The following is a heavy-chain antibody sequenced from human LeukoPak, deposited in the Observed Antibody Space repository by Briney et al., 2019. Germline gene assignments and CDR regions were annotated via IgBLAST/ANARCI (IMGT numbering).Heavy chain of an antibody. CDR3: ARGRSSAFDT. CDR2: TYYRSKWYN. Sequence: SQTLSLTCGISGDSVSTNGVAWNWIRQSPSRGLEWLGRTYYRSKWYNDYAVSVKSRITINPDTSRNQFSLQLNSVTPVDTAVYYCARGRSSAFDTWGQGTVVTVSS. CDR1: GDSVSTNGVA. J-gene: IGHJ3*02. V-gene: IGHV6-1*01.